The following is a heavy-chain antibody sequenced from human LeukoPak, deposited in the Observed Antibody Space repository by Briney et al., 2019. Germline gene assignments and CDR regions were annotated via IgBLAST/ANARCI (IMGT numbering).Heavy chain of an antibody. CDR3: GKSVKLVVPAALDY. CDR2: ICGSGGST. J-gene: IGHJ4*02. CDR1: GFTFSSYA. D-gene: IGHD2-2*01. Sequence: GGSLRLSCAASGFTFSSYAMSWVRQAPGKGLEWVSAICGSGGSTYYADSVKGRFTISRDNSKNTLYLQMNSLRAEDTAVYYCGKSVKLVVPAALDYWGQGTLVTVSS. V-gene: IGHV3-23*01.